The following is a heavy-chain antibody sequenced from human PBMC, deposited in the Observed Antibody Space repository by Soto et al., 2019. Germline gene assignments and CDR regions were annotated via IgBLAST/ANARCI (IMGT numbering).Heavy chain of an antibody. CDR2: IDWEDDR. CDR3: AHSPLTGTKAYFDY. Sequence: QITLKESTPTLVKPTQTLTLTCTFSGFSLSTSGVGVGWIRQPPGKALEWLALIDWEDDRRYSPSLKSRLTINKDTSKNQVVLTMTNIAPVETATYYCAHSPLTGTKAYFDYWGQGTLVTVSS. V-gene: IGHV2-5*02. J-gene: IGHJ4*02. CDR1: GFSLSTSGVG. D-gene: IGHD3-9*01.